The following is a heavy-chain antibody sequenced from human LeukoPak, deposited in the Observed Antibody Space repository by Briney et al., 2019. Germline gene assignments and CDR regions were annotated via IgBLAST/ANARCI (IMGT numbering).Heavy chain of an antibody. CDR3: AKDWSDYGDYILFGY. D-gene: IGHD4-17*01. J-gene: IGHJ4*02. CDR2: ISYDVSNR. CDR1: GFTLNKYG. Sequence: GGSLRTLCATPGFTLNKYGMHWGPPGPGKGPEWVAVISYDVSNRYYADSVEGRFTIYRDNCKNTLYRQVNSLRAEYTAVYYCAKDWSDYGDYILFGYWVQGTLVTVYS. V-gene: IGHV3-30*18.